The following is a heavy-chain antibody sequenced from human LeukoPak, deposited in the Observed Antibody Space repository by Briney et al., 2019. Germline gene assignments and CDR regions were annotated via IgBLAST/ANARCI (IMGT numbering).Heavy chain of an antibody. CDR1: GFAFSSYA. V-gene: IGHV3-30-3*01. CDR2: ISYDGSNK. J-gene: IGHJ4*02. D-gene: IGHD6-19*01. CDR3: ARDLGGWYYY. Sequence: PGGSLRLSCAASGFAFSSYAMSWVRQAPGKGLEWVAVISYDGSNKYYADSVKGRFTISRDNSKNTLYLQMNSLRAEDTAVYYCARDLGGWYYYWGQGTLVTVSS.